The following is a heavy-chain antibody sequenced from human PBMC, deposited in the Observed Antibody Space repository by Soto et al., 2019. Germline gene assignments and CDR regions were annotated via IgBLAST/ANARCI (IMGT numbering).Heavy chain of an antibody. V-gene: IGHV3-30*18. CDR3: AKDRFDYGGYYFDY. Sequence: QVQLVESGGGVVQPGRSLRLSCAASGFTFSSYGMHWVRQAPGKGLEWVAVISYDGSNKYYADSVKGRFTISRDNSKNTLYLQMNSLRAEDTAVYYCAKDRFDYGGYYFDYWGQGTLVTVSS. D-gene: IGHD4-17*01. J-gene: IGHJ4*02. CDR2: ISYDGSNK. CDR1: GFTFSSYG.